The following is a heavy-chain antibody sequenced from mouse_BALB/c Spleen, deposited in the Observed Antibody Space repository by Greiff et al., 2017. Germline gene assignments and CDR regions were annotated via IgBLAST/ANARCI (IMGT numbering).Heavy chain of an antibody. Sequence: QVQLQQSGPGLVAPSQSLSITCTVSGFSLTGYGVNWVRQPPGKGLEWLGMIWGDGSTYYNSSLKSRLSISKDKSKSQVFLKMNSLETDDTARYYCARDGGYGFAYWGQGTLVTVSA. CDR3: ARDGGYGFAY. CDR1: GFSLTGYG. V-gene: IGHV2-6-7*01. CDR2: IWGDGST. D-gene: IGHD1-1*02. J-gene: IGHJ3*01.